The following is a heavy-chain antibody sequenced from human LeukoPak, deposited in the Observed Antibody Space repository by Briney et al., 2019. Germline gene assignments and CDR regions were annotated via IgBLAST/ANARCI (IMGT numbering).Heavy chain of an antibody. CDR2: IYYTGRT. Sequence: PSETLSLTCIVSGGPISVDYWNWIRQAPGKGLEWIGYIYYTGRTKYNPSLASRLTISIDTSKSQFSLQLNSVTPEDTAVYYCARGRYTMVRGVIGRDTDYYYYSYMDVWGKGTTVTISS. V-gene: IGHV4-59*12. CDR3: ARGRYTMVRGVIGRDTDYYYYSYMDV. CDR1: GGPISVDY. D-gene: IGHD3-10*01. J-gene: IGHJ6*03.